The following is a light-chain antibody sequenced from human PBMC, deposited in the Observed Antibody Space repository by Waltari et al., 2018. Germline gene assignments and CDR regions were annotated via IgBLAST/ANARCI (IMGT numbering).Light chain of an antibody. J-gene: IGKJ5*01. V-gene: IGKV3-20*01. CDR2: GAS. Sequence: EIVLTQSPGTLSLSPGERATLSCRASQSVRSSYLAWYQQKPGQAPRLLICGASSRATGIPDRFSGSGSGTDFTRTISRLEPEDFAVYYCQQYGTLITFGQGTRLEIK. CDR1: QSVRSSY. CDR3: QQYGTLIT.